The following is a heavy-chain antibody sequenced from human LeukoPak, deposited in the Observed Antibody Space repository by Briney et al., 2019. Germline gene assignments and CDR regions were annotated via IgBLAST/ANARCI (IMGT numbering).Heavy chain of an antibody. V-gene: IGHV3-23*01. CDR2: ISGSGGGT. Sequence: PGGSPRLSCAVSGITLSNYAMSWVRQAPGKGLEWVAGISGSGGGTHYADSVKGRFTISRDNPKNTLYLQMNNLRAGDTAVYFCAKRGVVIRVILVGFHKEAYYFDSWGQGALVTVSS. D-gene: IGHD3-22*01. CDR3: AKRGVVIRVILVGFHKEAYYFDS. CDR1: GITLSNYA. J-gene: IGHJ4*02.